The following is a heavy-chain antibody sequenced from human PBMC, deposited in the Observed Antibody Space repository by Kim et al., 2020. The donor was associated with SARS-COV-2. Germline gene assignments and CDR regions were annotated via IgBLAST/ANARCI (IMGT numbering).Heavy chain of an antibody. V-gene: IGHV3-15*01. J-gene: IGHJ4*02. D-gene: IGHD3-22*01. CDR1: GFTFSNAW. CDR3: TTAENYYDRSGYYYYSDY. CDR2: IKSKTDGGTT. Sequence: GGSLRLSCAASGFTFSNAWMTWVRQAPGKGLEWVGRIKSKTDGGTTDYAAPVKGRFTISRDDSKNTLYLQMNSLKTEDTAVYYCTTAENYYDRSGYYYYSDYWGQGTLVTVSS.